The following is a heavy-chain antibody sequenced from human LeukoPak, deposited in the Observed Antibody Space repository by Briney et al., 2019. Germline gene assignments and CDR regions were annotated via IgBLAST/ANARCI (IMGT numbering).Heavy chain of an antibody. V-gene: IGHV4-61*05. Sequence: PSETLSLTCTVSGGSISSSSYYWGWIRQPPGKGLEWIGRIYTSGSTNYNPSLKSRVTISVDTSKNQFSLKLSSVTAADTAVYYCARGGHSYAKRFWFDPWGQGTLVTVSS. J-gene: IGHJ5*02. CDR2: IYTSGST. CDR1: GGSISSSSYY. D-gene: IGHD5-18*01. CDR3: ARGGHSYAKRFWFDP.